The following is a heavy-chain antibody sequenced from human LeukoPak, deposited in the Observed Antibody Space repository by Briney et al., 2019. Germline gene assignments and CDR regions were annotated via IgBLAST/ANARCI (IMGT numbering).Heavy chain of an antibody. CDR2: IYSGGST. Sequence: GGSLRLSCAASGFTFSSYAMSWVRQAPGKGLEWVSVIYSGGSTYYADSVKGRFTISRDNSKNTLYLQMNSLRAEDTAVYYCARDPLHGSGSLGFDYWGQGTLVTVSS. V-gene: IGHV3-66*01. CDR1: GFTFSSYA. D-gene: IGHD3-10*01. J-gene: IGHJ4*02. CDR3: ARDPLHGSGSLGFDY.